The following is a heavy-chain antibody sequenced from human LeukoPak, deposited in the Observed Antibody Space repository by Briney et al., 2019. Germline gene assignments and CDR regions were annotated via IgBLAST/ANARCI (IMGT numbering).Heavy chain of an antibody. Sequence: GGSLRLSCAASGFTFSSYSMNWVRQAPGKGLEWVSYISSSSGTIYYADSVRGRFTISRDNAKNSLYLQMNSLRAEDTAVYYCARGDYGDDFYYYGMDVWGQGTTVTVSS. CDR2: ISSSSGTI. CDR3: ARGDYGDDFYYYGMDV. D-gene: IGHD4-17*01. CDR1: GFTFSSYS. V-gene: IGHV3-48*04. J-gene: IGHJ6*02.